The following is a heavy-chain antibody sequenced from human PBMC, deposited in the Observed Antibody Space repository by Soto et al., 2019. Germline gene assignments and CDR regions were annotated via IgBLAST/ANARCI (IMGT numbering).Heavy chain of an antibody. D-gene: IGHD6-13*01. J-gene: IGHJ4*02. V-gene: IGHV1-3*01. CDR1: GYTFTSYA. CDR2: INAGNGNT. CDR3: ARAISYSSSCDY. Sequence: ASVKVSCKASGYTFTSYAMHWVRQAPGQRLEWMGWINAGNGNTKYSQKFQGRVTITRDTSASTAYMELSSLRSEDTAVYYCARAISYSSSCDYWGRGTLVTVSS.